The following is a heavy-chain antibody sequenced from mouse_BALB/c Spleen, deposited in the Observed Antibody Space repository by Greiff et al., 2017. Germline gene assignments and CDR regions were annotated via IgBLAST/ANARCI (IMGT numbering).Heavy chain of an antibody. Sequence: VKLQQSGAELVRPGASVTLSCKASGYTFTDYEMHWVKQTPVHGLEWIGAIDPETGGTAYNQKFKGKATLTADKSSSTAYMELRSLTSEDSAVYYCTRGGYGSSYAMDYWGQGTSVTVSS. CDR2: IDPETGGT. V-gene: IGHV1-15*01. D-gene: IGHD1-1*01. CDR3: TRGGYGSSYAMDY. CDR1: GYTFTDYE. J-gene: IGHJ4*01.